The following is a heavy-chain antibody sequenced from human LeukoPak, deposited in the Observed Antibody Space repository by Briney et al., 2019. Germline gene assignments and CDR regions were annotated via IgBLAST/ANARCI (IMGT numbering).Heavy chain of an antibody. V-gene: IGHV3-30*02. Sequence: GRSLRLSCAASGFTFSGNGMHWVRQAPGKGLEWVAFIRYDGSNKYYADSVKGRFTISRDNSKNTLYLQMNSLGAEDTAVYYCAKGPEFDPWGQGTLVTVSS. CDR1: GFTFSGNG. J-gene: IGHJ5*02. CDR2: IRYDGSNK. CDR3: AKGPEFDP.